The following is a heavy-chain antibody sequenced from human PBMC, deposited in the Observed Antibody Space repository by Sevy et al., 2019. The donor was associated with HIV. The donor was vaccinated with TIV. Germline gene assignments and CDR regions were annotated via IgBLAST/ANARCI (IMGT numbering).Heavy chain of an antibody. Sequence: GGSLRLSCAASEFTFNNYAMNWVRRAPGKGLEWISAISADGTYTYHADSVQRLFTISRDNSKSTVYLQMDSLRADDTAVYYCTKGAGGQWNSDYFDYWGQGTLVTVSS. D-gene: IGHD1-7*01. V-gene: IGHV3-23*01. CDR2: ISADGTYT. J-gene: IGHJ4*02. CDR3: TKGAGGQWNSDYFDY. CDR1: EFTFNNYA.